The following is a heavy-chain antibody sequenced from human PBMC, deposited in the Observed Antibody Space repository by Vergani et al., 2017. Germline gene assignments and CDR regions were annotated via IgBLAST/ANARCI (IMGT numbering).Heavy chain of an antibody. CDR2: IYHSGST. Sequence: QVQLQESGPGLVKPPGTLSLTCAVSGGSISSSNWWSWVRQPPGKGLEWIGEIYHSGSTNYNPSLKSRVTISVDTSKNQFSLKLSSVTAADTAVYYCARENYDYVWGSYRYLTDYWGQGTLVTVSS. V-gene: IGHV4-4*03. D-gene: IGHD3-16*02. CDR1: GGSISSSNW. J-gene: IGHJ4*02. CDR3: ARENYDYVWGSYRYLTDY.